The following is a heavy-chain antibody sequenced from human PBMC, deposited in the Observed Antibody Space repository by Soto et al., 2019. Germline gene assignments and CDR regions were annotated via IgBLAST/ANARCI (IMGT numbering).Heavy chain of an antibody. CDR2: IYYSGST. CDR3: AARIAAAGRYYYYGVDV. CDR1: GGSINSGGYY. J-gene: IGHJ6*02. V-gene: IGHV4-31*03. D-gene: IGHD6-13*01. Sequence: SETLSLTCTVSGGSINSGGYYWSWIRQHPGKGLEWIGYIYYSGSTYYNPSLKSRVTISVDTSKNQFSLKLSSVTAADTAVYYCAARIAAAGRYYYYGVDVWGQGTTVTVSS.